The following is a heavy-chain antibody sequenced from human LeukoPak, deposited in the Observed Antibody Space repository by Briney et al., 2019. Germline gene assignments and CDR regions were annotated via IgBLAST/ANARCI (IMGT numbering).Heavy chain of an antibody. J-gene: IGHJ4*02. V-gene: IGHV3-23*01. CDR3: GAKDTAMGSNYDY. CDR1: GFTFSSYW. Sequence: GGSLRLSCAASGFTFSSYWMSWVRQAPGKGLEWVSAISGSGGSTYYADSVKGRFTISRDNSKNTLYLQMDSLRAEDTAVYYCGAKDTAMGSNYDYWGQGTLVTVSS. CDR2: ISGSGGST. D-gene: IGHD5-18*01.